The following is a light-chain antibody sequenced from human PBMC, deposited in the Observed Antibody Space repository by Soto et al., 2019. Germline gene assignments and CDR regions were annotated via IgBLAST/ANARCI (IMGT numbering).Light chain of an antibody. Sequence: DIVMTQSPDSLAVSLGERATINCKYSQSVLYSSNNKNYLAWYQQKPGQPPKLLIYWASTRESGVPDRFSGSGSGTDFTLTISSLQAEDVAVYYCQKDYSTPYTFGQGTKLEIK. J-gene: IGKJ2*01. CDR2: WAS. CDR1: QSVLYSSNNKNY. CDR3: QKDYSTPYT. V-gene: IGKV4-1*01.